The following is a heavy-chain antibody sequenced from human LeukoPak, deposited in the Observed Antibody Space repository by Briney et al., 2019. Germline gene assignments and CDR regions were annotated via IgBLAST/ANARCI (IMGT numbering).Heavy chain of an antibody. CDR2: INHSGST. V-gene: IGHV4-34*01. CDR1: GGSFSGYY. D-gene: IGHD3-22*01. CDR3: ARGRDSSGYYYYYYGMDV. Sequence: SSETLSLTCAVYGGSFSGYYWSWIRQPPGKGLEWIGEINHSGSTNYNPSLESRVTISVDTSKNQFSLKLSSVTAADTAVYYCARGRDSSGYYYYYYGMDVWGQGTTVTVSS. J-gene: IGHJ6*02.